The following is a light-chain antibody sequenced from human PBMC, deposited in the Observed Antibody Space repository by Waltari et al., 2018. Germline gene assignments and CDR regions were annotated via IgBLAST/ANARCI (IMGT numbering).Light chain of an antibody. CDR1: HDISDY. Sequence: DIQMTQSPSSLSASVGDPVPITFQANHDISDYPNWYQQKPGKAPNLLISDASHLEAGVPSRFSGSGYGTDFTFTISSLQPEDFATYYCQQHDNPPFTFGQGTKLEIK. J-gene: IGKJ2*01. CDR2: DAS. V-gene: IGKV1-33*01. CDR3: QQHDNPPFT.